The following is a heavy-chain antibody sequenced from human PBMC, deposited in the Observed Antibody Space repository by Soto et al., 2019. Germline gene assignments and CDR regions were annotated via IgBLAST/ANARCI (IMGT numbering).Heavy chain of an antibody. CDR1: GFTVSSNY. J-gene: IGHJ4*02. CDR2: IYSDGTT. CDR3: ARDRYFWDY. Sequence: EVQLVESGGGLVQPGGSLRLSCAASGFTVSSNYMTWVRQAPGRGLEWVSLIYSDGTTYYADSVKGRFTISRDNSKNTLYLQMNSRRAEDTAVYFCARDRYFWDYWGQGTQVTVSS. V-gene: IGHV3-66*01. D-gene: IGHD3-3*01.